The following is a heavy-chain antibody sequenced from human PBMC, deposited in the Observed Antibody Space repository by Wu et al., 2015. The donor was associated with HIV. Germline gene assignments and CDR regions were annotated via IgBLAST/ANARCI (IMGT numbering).Heavy chain of an antibody. Sequence: QVHLVQSGAEVKRPGTSVKVSCKTSGYTFDLYYIHWVRQAPGLGFEWMGWINPNNGKTNYAQKFQDRVAMTRDSSVTTAYMELRSLTPDDTALYFCAREVDSSGVDYYYYYGMDVVGPRDHGHRLL. J-gene: IGHJ6*02. CDR2: INPNNGKT. V-gene: IGHV1-2*02. D-gene: IGHD3-22*01. CDR1: GYTFDLYY. CDR3: AREVDSSGVDYYYYYGMDV.